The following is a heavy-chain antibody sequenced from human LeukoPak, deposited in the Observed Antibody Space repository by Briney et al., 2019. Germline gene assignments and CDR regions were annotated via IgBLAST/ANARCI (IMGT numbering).Heavy chain of an antibody. Sequence: ASVKVPCKASGGTFSSYAISWVRQAPGQGLEWMGGIIPIFGTANYAQKFQGRVTITADESTSTAYMELSSLRSEDTAVYYCARRRIAVAGTEFDYWGQGTLVTVSS. CDR3: ARRRIAVAGTEFDY. D-gene: IGHD6-19*01. CDR1: GGTFSSYA. CDR2: IIPIFGTA. V-gene: IGHV1-69*13. J-gene: IGHJ4*02.